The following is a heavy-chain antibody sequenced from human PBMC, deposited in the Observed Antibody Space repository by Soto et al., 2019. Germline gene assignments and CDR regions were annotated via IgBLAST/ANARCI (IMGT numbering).Heavy chain of an antibody. V-gene: IGHV1-18*04. CDR1: GDAFPIYG. Sequence: AAVKVACKASGDAFPIYGISWVRQAPGQGLEWMGWISAYKGNTNYAQKLQGRVTMTTDTSTSTAYRGRRSLRSDDTAVYYRARDRGCLHSNWFDPWGQGTRVTVSS. D-gene: IGHD5-12*01. J-gene: IGHJ5*02. CDR2: ISAYKGNT. CDR3: ARDRGCLHSNWFDP.